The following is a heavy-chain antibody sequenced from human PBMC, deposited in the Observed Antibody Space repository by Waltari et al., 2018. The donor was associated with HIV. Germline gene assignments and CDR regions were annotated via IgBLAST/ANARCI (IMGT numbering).Heavy chain of an antibody. V-gene: IGHV3-7*03. D-gene: IGHD1-1*01. J-gene: IGHJ5*02. CDR1: GFTFESFS. CDR3: ARDLPDWRITTFNDSFDP. Sequence: EVQLLESGGGLVQPGGSLTVSCAASGFTFESFSLSWFRQASGKGLEGVSMINQAGCIRYYRDSVEGRFTISRDNAKNSLFLQMNSLRGDDTAAYFCARDLPDWRITTFNDSFDPWGQGTLVTVSS. CDR2: INQAGCIR.